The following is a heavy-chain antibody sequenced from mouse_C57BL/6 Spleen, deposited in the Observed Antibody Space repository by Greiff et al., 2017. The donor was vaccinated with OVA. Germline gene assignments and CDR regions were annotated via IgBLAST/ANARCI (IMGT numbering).Heavy chain of an antibody. CDR2: INPSSGYT. Sequence: VQLQQSGAELGRPGASVKMSCKASGYTFTSYTMHWVKQRPGQGLEWIGYINPSSGYTKYNQKFKDKATLTADKSSSTAYMQLSSLTSEDSAVYYCARGREGDWYFDVWGTGTTVTVSS. J-gene: IGHJ1*03. CDR3: ARGREGDWYFDV. CDR1: GYTFTSYT. V-gene: IGHV1-4*01.